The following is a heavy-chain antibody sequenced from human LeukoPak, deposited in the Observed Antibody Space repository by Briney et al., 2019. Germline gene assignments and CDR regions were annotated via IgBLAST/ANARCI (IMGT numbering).Heavy chain of an antibody. CDR1: GFTFTNYA. CDR3: ARDVQVCKIGACYWTTFDC. D-gene: IGHD2-21*02. V-gene: IGHV3-23*01. Sequence: GGSLRLSCAASGFTFTNYAMTWVRQAPGRGLEWVSSISGSGGSTYYADSVKGRFTISRDSSRETLYLQMNSLRVEDTAVYFCARDVQVCKIGACYWTTFDCWGQGTLVTVFS. CDR2: ISGSGGST. J-gene: IGHJ4*02.